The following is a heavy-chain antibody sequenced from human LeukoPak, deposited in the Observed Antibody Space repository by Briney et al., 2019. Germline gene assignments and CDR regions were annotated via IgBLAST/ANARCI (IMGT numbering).Heavy chain of an antibody. CDR1: GFTFSSYS. D-gene: IGHD6-13*01. CDR3: ASHPNAAAGLYYYYYMDV. Sequence: GGSLRLSCAASGFTFSSYSMNWVRQAPGKGLEWVSSISNSSSYIYYADSVKGRFTISRDNAKNSLYLQMNSLRAEDTAVYYCASHPNAAAGLYYYYYMDVWGKGTTVTVSS. CDR2: ISNSSSYI. J-gene: IGHJ6*03. V-gene: IGHV3-21*01.